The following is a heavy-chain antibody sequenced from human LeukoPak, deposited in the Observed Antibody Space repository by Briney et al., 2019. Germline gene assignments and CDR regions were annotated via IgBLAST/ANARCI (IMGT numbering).Heavy chain of an antibody. CDR1: GFTFSSYG. Sequence: GGSLRLSCAASGFTFSSYGMHWVRQAPGKGLEWVALIWYDGGSTYYVDSVKGRFTISRDNFKNTLYLQMNSLRAEDTAVYYCARRDLDAFDTWGQGTMVTVSS. CDR3: ARRDLDAFDT. CDR2: IWYDGGST. V-gene: IGHV3-33*01. J-gene: IGHJ3*02.